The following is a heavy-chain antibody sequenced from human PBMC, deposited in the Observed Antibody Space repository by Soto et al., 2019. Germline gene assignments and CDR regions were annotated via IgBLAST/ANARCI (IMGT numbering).Heavy chain of an antibody. CDR1: GFTFSSYA. CDR3: ATIVGATVNYYYGMDV. V-gene: IGHV3-23*01. D-gene: IGHD1-26*01. J-gene: IGHJ6*02. CDR2: ISGSGGST. Sequence: EVQLLESGGGLVQPGGSLRLSCAASGFTFSSYAMSWVRQAPGKGLEWVSAISGSGGSTYYADSVMGRFTISRDNSKNTLYLQMNSLRAEDTAVYYCATIVGATVNYYYGMDVWGQGTTVTVSS.